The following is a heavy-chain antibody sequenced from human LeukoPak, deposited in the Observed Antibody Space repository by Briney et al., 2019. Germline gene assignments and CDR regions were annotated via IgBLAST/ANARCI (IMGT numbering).Heavy chain of an antibody. V-gene: IGHV3-23*01. Sequence: GGSLRLSCAASGFTFSSYAMSWVRQAPGKGLEWVSAISGSGGSTYYADSVKGRFTISRDNSKNTLYLQMNSLRAEDTAVYYCARVEYSSGWYVYRVYYYGMDVWGQGTTVTVSS. CDR2: ISGSGGST. J-gene: IGHJ6*02. D-gene: IGHD6-19*01. CDR1: GFTFSSYA. CDR3: ARVEYSSGWYVYRVYYYGMDV.